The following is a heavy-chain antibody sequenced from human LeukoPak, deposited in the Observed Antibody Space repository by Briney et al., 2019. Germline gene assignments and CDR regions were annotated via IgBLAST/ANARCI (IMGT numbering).Heavy chain of an antibody. CDR1: GDTFTNFG. V-gene: IGHV1-69*04. CDR3: ATDRVSIVATIGDGFDF. CDR2: IIPVVDIA. Sequence: SVKVSCKASGDTFTNFGFSWVRQAPGQGLEWMGRIIPVVDIADHAEKFRGRVTITADKSTGTAYMELSSLKSEDTAVYYCATDRVSIVATIGDGFDFWGPGTMVTVSP. D-gene: IGHD5-12*01. J-gene: IGHJ3*01.